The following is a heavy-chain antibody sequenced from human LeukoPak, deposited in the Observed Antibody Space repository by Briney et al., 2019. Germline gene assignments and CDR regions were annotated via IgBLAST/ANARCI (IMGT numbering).Heavy chain of an antibody. CDR2: ISAYNGNT. D-gene: IGHD4-17*01. Sequence: ASVRVSCKASGYTFTSYGISWVRPAPGQGLEWRGWISAYNGNTNYAQKLQGRVTMTTDTSTSTAYLELRSLRSDDTAVYYCARLRYYGDSDYYYYYMDVWGKGTTVTISS. V-gene: IGHV1-18*01. CDR1: GYTFTSYG. J-gene: IGHJ6*03. CDR3: ARLRYYGDSDYYYYYMDV.